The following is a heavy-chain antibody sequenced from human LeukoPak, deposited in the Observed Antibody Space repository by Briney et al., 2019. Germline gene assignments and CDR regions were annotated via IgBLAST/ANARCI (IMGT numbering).Heavy chain of an antibody. Sequence: ASVKVSCKASGYTFTNYGISWVRQAPGQGLEWMGWISGYNGNTNYAQKFQGRVTMTTDTSTSTAYMEVRGLRSDDTAVYYCARVYSSGWYVDYWGQGTLVTVSS. CDR2: ISGYNGNT. D-gene: IGHD6-19*01. J-gene: IGHJ4*02. CDR1: GYTFTNYG. CDR3: ARVYSSGWYVDY. V-gene: IGHV1-18*01.